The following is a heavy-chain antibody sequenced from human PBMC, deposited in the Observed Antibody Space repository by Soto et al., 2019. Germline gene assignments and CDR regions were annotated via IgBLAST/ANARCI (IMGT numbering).Heavy chain of an antibody. D-gene: IGHD3-22*01. CDR1: GSTFSSYG. J-gene: IGHJ4*02. CDR3: AKDTYYHDSTGYYVFDY. V-gene: IGHV3-30*18. CDR2: TSYDGSNE. Sequence: QVQLVESEGGVIQPGRSLRLSCAASGSTFSSYGMHWVRQAPGKGLEWVAVTSYDGSNEHYADSVKGRFTISRDNSKNTLYLQMNSLRAEDTAVYYCAKDTYYHDSTGYYVFDYWGQGTLVTVSS.